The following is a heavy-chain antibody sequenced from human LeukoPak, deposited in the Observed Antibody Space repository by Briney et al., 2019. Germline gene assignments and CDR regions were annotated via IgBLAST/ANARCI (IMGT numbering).Heavy chain of an antibody. CDR2: IYHSGST. Sequence: SGTLSLTCAVSGGPISSSNWWSWVRQPPGKGLEWIGEIYHSGSTNYNPSLKSRVTISVDKSKNQFSLKLSSVTAADTAVYYCARGGITMVRGVTYFDYWGQGTLVTVSS. V-gene: IGHV4-4*02. CDR1: GGPISSSNW. D-gene: IGHD3-10*01. J-gene: IGHJ4*02. CDR3: ARGGITMVRGVTYFDY.